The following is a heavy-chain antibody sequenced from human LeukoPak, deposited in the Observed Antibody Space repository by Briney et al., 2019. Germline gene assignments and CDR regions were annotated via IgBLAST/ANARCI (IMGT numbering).Heavy chain of an antibody. V-gene: IGHV4-39*07. CDR1: GGSISRTSYY. CDR3: AGAYCGGDCYSGRAFDI. J-gene: IGHJ3*02. Sequence: KSSETLSLTCIVSGGSISRTSYYGGWIRQPPGKGLEWIGEVYHSGSTNYYPSLKSRVTISIEKSKNQFSLKLSSVTAADTAVYYCAGAYCGGDCYSGRAFDIWGQGTMVTVSS. D-gene: IGHD2-21*02. CDR2: VYHSGST.